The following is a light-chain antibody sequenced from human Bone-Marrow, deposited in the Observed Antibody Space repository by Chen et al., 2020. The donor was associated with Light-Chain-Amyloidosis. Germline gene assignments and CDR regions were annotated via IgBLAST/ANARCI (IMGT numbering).Light chain of an antibody. CDR3: QQSYNFPYT. CDR1: QTINTY. CDR2: NEA. J-gene: IGKJ2*01. V-gene: IGKV1-39*01. Sequence: DTQLTQSPPSLSASVGDRVTITCRASQTINTYLNWYQMKPGKAPNLLVYNEASLQGGVPSRFSGSGSGTDFTLTISGLQPEDSAIYYCQQSYNFPYTFGQGTSLEIK.